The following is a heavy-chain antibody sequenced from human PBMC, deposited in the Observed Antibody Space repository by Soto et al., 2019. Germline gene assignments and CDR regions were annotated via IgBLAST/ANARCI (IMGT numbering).Heavy chain of an antibody. CDR3: AKDPAFGGVIAGGPDFDY. CDR1: GGSISSYY. D-gene: IGHD3-16*02. CDR2: IYYSGST. J-gene: IGHJ4*02. Sequence: SETLSLTCTVSGGSISSYYWSWIRQPPGKGLEWIGYIYYSGSTNYNPSLKSRVTISVDTSKNTLYLQMNSLRAEDTAVYYCAKDPAFGGVIAGGPDFDYWGQGTLVTVSS. V-gene: IGHV4-59*12.